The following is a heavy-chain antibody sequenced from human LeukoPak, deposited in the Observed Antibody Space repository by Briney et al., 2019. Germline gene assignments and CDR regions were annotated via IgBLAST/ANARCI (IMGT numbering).Heavy chain of an antibody. CDR2: IIPIFGIA. Sequence: ASVKVSCKASGGTFSSYAISWVRQAPGQGLEWMGRIIPIFGIANYAQKFQGRVTITADKSTSTAYMELSSLRSEDTALYYCARDGGQLVPSILYYYYGMDVWGQGTTVTVSS. CDR3: ARDGGQLVPSILYYYYGMDV. J-gene: IGHJ6*02. D-gene: IGHD6-6*01. CDR1: GGTFSSYA. V-gene: IGHV1-69*04.